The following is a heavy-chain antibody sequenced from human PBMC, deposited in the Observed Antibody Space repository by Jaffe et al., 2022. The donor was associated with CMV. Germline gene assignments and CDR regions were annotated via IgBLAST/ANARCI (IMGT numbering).Heavy chain of an antibody. CDR2: IYSGGST. J-gene: IGHJ5*02. V-gene: IGHV3-53*02. Sequence: EVQLVETGGGLIQPGGSLRLSCAASGFTVSSNYMSWVRQAPGKGLEWVSVIYSGGSTYYADSVKGRFTISRDNSKNTLYLQMNSLRAEDTAVYYCARALYGDNWFDPWGQGTLVTVSS. CDR3: ARALYGDNWFDP. CDR1: GFTVSSNY. D-gene: IGHD4-17*01.